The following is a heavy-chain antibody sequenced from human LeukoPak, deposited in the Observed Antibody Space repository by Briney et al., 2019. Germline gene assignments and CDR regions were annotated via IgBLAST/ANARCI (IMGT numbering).Heavy chain of an antibody. J-gene: IGHJ4*02. CDR3: ARDNYSGSRYFDH. D-gene: IGHD1-26*01. Sequence: GGSLRLSCAASGFTFSSYWMSWVRQAPGKGLEWVANIKQDGSEKYYVDSVKGRFTISRDNAKNSLYLQMNSLRAEDTAIYYCARDNYSGSRYFDHWSQGTLVTVSS. CDR2: IKQDGSEK. V-gene: IGHV3-7*01. CDR1: GFTFSSYW.